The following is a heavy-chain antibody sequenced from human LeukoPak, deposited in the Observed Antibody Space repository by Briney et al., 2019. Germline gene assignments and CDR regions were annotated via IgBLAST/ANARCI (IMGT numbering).Heavy chain of an antibody. V-gene: IGHV3-53*01. CDR1: GFTVSSNY. J-gene: IGHJ3*02. CDR3: AAPNPMVRGVIRGNSAFDI. CDR2: IYSGGST. Sequence: PGGSLRLSCAVSGFTVSSNYMSWVRQAPGKGLEWVSVIYSGGSTYYADSVKGRFTISRDNAKNSLYLQMNSLRAEDTAVYYCAAPNPMVRGVIRGNSAFDIWGQGTMVTVSS. D-gene: IGHD3-10*01.